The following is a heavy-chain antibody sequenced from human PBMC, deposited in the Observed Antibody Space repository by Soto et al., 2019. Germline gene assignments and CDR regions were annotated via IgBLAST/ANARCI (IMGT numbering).Heavy chain of an antibody. Sequence: QVQLQESGPGLVKPSGTLSLTCAVSGGSISSSNWWSWVRQPPGKGLEWIGEIYNSGSTNYNPSLKSRVTISVCKSKNQCSLKLSSVTAADTAVYYCARGAGGGPSRYSYGYRKRNEHLGYWGQGTLVTVSS. CDR1: GGSISSSNW. J-gene: IGHJ4*02. CDR2: IYNSGST. V-gene: IGHV4-4*02. D-gene: IGHD5-18*01. CDR3: ARGAGGGPSRYSYGYRKRNEHLGY.